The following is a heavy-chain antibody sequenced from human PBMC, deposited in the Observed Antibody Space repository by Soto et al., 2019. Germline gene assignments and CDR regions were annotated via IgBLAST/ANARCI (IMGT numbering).Heavy chain of an antibody. D-gene: IGHD3-10*01. CDR3: ARVGHGGSGSYYPALEYNWFDP. CDR1: GGSISSYY. J-gene: IGHJ5*02. CDR2: IYYSGST. Sequence: SDTLSLTCTVSGGSISSYYWSWIRQPPGKGPEWIGYIYYSGSTNYNPSLKSRVTISVDTSKNQFSLKLSSVTAADTAVYYCARVGHGGSGSYYPALEYNWFDPWGQGPLVTVSS. V-gene: IGHV4-59*01.